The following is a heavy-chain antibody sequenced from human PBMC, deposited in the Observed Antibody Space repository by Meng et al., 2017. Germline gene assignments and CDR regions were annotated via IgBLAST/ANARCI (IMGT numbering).Heavy chain of an antibody. CDR3: GRLGVGATEGYFDY. CDR2: VNPNSGGT. J-gene: IGHJ4*02. V-gene: IGHV1-2*02. CDR1: GYTFTAHP. Sequence: QVQAVLSCAGVKKRGASMKVSCKASGYTFTAHPIHWVRQAPGQGLEWMGWVNPNSGGTSYARKFQGRVTMTRDTSISTAYMELSSLRFDDTAIYYCGRLGVGATEGYFDYWGQGTLVTVSS. D-gene: IGHD1-26*01.